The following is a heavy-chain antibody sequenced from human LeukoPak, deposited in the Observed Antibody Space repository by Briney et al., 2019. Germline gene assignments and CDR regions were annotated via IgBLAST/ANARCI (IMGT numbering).Heavy chain of an antibody. Sequence: PGGSLRLSCAASGFTFSSYAMSWVRQAPGKGLEWVSYITSSSSYIYYADSVKGRFTISRDNTKNSLYLQMNSLRAEDTAVYYCARGSLLDIVMVAAEYFQHWGQGTLVTVSS. CDR1: GFTFSSYA. CDR2: ITSSSSYI. D-gene: IGHD3-22*01. CDR3: ARGSLLDIVMVAAEYFQH. J-gene: IGHJ1*01. V-gene: IGHV3-21*01.